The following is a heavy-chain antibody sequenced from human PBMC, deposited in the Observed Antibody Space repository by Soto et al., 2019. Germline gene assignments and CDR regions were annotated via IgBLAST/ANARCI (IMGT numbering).Heavy chain of an antibody. Sequence: ASVKVSCKASGYTFTSYDIIWVRQATGQGLEWMGWMNPNSGNTGHAQKFQGRVTMTRNTSISTAYMELSSLRSEDTAVYYCARGARYCSNGVCQYYFDYWGQGTLVTVSS. CDR2: MNPNSGNT. D-gene: IGHD2-8*01. CDR1: GYTFTSYD. J-gene: IGHJ4*02. V-gene: IGHV1-8*01. CDR3: ARGARYCSNGVCQYYFDY.